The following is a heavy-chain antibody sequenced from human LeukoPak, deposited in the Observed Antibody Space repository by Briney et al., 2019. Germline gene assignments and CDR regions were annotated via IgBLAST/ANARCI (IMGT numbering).Heavy chain of an antibody. J-gene: IGHJ4*02. CDR3: ASSVVVPAAIDY. CDR2: IRYDGSNK. Sequence: PGGSLRLSCAASGFTFSSYGTHWVRQAPGKGLEWVAFIRYDGSNKYYADSVKGRFTISRDNSENTLYLQMNSLRAEDTAVYYCASSVVVPAAIDYWGQGTLVTVSS. CDR1: GFTFSSYG. D-gene: IGHD2-2*01. V-gene: IGHV3-30*02.